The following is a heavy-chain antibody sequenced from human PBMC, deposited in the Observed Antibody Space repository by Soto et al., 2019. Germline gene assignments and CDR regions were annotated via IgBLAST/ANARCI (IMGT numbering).Heavy chain of an antibody. CDR3: AKVRGTYYDFWSGYSVFDY. D-gene: IGHD3-3*01. J-gene: IGHJ4*02. CDR1: GFTFSRYA. CDR2: ISGSGGST. Sequence: HPGGSLRLSCAASGFTFSRYAMSWVRQAPGKGLEWVSAISGSGGSTYYADSVKGRFTISRDNSKNTLYLQMNSLRAEDTAVYYCAKVRGTYYDFWSGYSVFDYWGQGTLVTVSS. V-gene: IGHV3-23*01.